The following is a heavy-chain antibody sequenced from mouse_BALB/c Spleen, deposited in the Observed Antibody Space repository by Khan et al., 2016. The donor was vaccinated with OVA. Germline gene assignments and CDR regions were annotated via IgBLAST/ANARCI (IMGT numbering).Heavy chain of an antibody. CDR2: ISGGGSYT. CDR1: GFTFSNYA. Sequence: EVELVESGGGLVKPGGSLKLSCTPSGFTFSNYAMSWVRQTPEKRLEWVATISGGGSYTYYPHSVLGRFTISRDNAKNTLYLQMSSLKSEDTAIYYCARELFTKIVAIPFAYWGQGTLVTVSA. J-gene: IGHJ3*01. CDR3: ARELFTKIVAIPFAY. D-gene: IGHD1-1*01. V-gene: IGHV5-9-3*01.